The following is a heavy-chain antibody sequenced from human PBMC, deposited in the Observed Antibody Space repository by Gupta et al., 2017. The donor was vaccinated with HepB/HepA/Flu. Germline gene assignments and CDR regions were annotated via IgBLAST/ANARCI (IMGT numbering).Heavy chain of an antibody. CDR2: TR. D-gene: IGHD3-22*01. CDR3: ASSNYYDTSGYYPVY. V-gene: IGHV3-48*03. Sequence: TRYYAVAVKGRFTISRDNAKNSLYLQMNSLRAEDTAVYYCASSNYYDTSGYYPVYWGQGTLVTVSS. J-gene: IGHJ4*02.